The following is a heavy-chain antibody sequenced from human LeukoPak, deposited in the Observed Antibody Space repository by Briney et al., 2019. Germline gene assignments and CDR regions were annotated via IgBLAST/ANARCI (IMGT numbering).Heavy chain of an antibody. Sequence: GGSLRLSCAASGFTFSSYCMNWVRQAPGKGLEWVSSISSSSSYIYYADSVKGRFTISRDNAKNTLYLQMNSLRAEDTAVYYCAKDGLQFSEWLPPLGYWGQGTLVTVSS. D-gene: IGHD3-3*01. CDR1: GFTFSSYC. CDR2: ISSSSSYI. V-gene: IGHV3-21*04. J-gene: IGHJ4*02. CDR3: AKDGLQFSEWLPPLGY.